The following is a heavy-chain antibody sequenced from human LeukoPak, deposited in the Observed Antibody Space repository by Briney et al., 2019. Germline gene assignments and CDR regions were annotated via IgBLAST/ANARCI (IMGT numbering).Heavy chain of an antibody. J-gene: IGHJ4*02. Sequence: GGSLRLSCAASGFTFSNYWMHWVRQAPGRGLVWVSRINSNGSSTNYADSVKGRFTISRDNAKNTLHLQVSSLRAEDTALYYCAKGGATICDNWGQGTLVTVSS. CDR2: INSNGSST. CDR3: AKGGATICDN. V-gene: IGHV3-74*01. CDR1: GFTFSNYW. D-gene: IGHD5-12*01.